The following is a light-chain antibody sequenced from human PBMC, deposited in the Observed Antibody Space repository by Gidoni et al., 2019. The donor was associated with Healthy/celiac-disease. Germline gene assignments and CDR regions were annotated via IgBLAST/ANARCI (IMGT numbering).Light chain of an antibody. Sequence: IQLTQSPSFLSASVGDRVTITCRASQCISSYLAWYQQKPGKAPKLLIYAESTLQSWVPSRFSGRGSGTEFTLTISSLQPEDFATYDCQQLNSYPLTFGGGTKVEIK. CDR2: AES. CDR3: QQLNSYPLT. CDR1: QCISSY. V-gene: IGKV1-9*01. J-gene: IGKJ4*01.